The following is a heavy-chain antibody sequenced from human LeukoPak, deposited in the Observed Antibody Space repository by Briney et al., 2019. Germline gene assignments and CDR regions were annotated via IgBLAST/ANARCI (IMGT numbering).Heavy chain of an antibody. J-gene: IGHJ2*01. V-gene: IGHV4-59*08. CDR3: ARRDYYYDSSGYRPAIKYWYFDL. CDR1: GGSISSYY. CDR2: IYYSGST. Sequence: SETLSLTCTVSGGSISSYYWGWIRQPPGKGLEWIWHIYYSGSTNYNPSLKSRVTISVDTSKNQFSLKLSSVTAADTAVYYCARRDYYYDSSGYRPAIKYWYFDLWGRGTLVTVSS. D-gene: IGHD3-22*01.